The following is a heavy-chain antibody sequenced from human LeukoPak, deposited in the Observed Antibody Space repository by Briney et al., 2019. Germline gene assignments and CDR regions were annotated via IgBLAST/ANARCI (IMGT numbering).Heavy chain of an antibody. CDR1: GFTFSSYG. J-gene: IGHJ5*02. CDR2: IRYDGSNK. Sequence: GWSLRLSCAASGFTFSSYGMHWVRQAPGKGLEWVAFIRYDGSNKYYADSVKGRFTISRDNSKNTLYLQMNSLRAEDTAVYYCAKDLMIVPRAWFDPWGQGTLVTVSS. CDR3: AKDLMIVPRAWFDP. D-gene: IGHD3-22*01. V-gene: IGHV3-30*02.